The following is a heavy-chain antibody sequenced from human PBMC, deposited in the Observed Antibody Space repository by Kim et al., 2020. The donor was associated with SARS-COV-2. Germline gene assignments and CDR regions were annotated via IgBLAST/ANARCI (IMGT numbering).Heavy chain of an antibody. CDR1: GYTFTGYY. D-gene: IGHD2-2*01. V-gene: IGHV1-2*02. CDR2: INPNSGGT. Sequence: ASVKVSCKASGYTFTGYYMHWVRQAPGQGLEWMGWINPNSGGTNYAQKFQGRVTMTRDTSISTAYMELSRLRSDDTAVYYCARPVCSSTSCRGADYYYYMDVWGKGTTVTVSS. CDR3: ARPVCSSTSCRGADYYYYMDV. J-gene: IGHJ6*03.